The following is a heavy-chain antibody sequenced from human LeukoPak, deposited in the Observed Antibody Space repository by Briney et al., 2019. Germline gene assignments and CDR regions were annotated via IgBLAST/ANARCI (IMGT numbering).Heavy chain of an antibody. CDR3: AKREPTRDYYYYYMEV. J-gene: IGHJ6*03. V-gene: IGHV3-23*01. CDR2: ISGSGGST. D-gene: IGHD1-14*01. Sequence: GGSLRLSCAASGFTFSSYAMSWVRQAPGKGLEWVSAISGSGGSTYYADSVKGRFTISRDNSKNTLYLQMNSLRAEDTAVYYCAKREPTRDYYYYYMEVWGKGTTVTVSS. CDR1: GFTFSSYA.